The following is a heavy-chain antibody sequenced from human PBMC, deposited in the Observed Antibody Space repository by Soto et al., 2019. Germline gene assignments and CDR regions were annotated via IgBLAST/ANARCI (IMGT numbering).Heavy chain of an antibody. J-gene: IGHJ6*02. CDR1: GVAFSTYT. CDR2: IIPRSATS. CDR3: AREGLVLVPTTVNSDYYYYAMDV. D-gene: IGHD2-2*01. V-gene: IGHV1-69*13. Sequence: SVKASSKASGVAFSTYTITWMRQSPGQGLEWMGGIIPRSATSDYAQKFQGRVTITADESTNTAYMELSSLRSEDTAVYYCAREGLVLVPTTVNSDYYYYAMDVWGQGTTVTVSS.